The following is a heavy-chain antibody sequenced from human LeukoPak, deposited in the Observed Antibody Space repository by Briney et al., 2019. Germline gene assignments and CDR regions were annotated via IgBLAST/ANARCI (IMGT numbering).Heavy chain of an antibody. Sequence: GESLRLSCAASGFTFSSYWMHWVRQAPAKGLVWVSRINSDGSSTSYADSVKGRFTISRDNAKNTLYLQMNSLRAEDTAVYYCARTIAPTAYYYYYGMDVWGQGTTVTVSS. CDR1: GFTFSSYW. J-gene: IGHJ6*02. CDR3: ARTIAPTAYYYYYGMDV. V-gene: IGHV3-74*01. D-gene: IGHD3-10*01. CDR2: INSDGSST.